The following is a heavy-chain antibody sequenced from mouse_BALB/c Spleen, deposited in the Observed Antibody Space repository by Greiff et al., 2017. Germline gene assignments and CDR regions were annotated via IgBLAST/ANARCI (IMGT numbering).Heavy chain of an antibody. J-gene: IGHJ4*01. D-gene: IGHD1-1*01. CDR2: IWSDGST. CDR1: GFSLTSYG. Sequence: QVQLKQSGPDLVAPSQSLSITCTVSGFSLTSYGVHWVRQPPGKGLEWLVVIWSDGSTTYNSALKSRLSISKDNSKSQVFLKMNSLQTDDTAMYYCASTTVVAEDYYAMDYWGQGTSVTVSS. CDR3: ASTTVVAEDYYAMDY. V-gene: IGHV2-6-2*01.